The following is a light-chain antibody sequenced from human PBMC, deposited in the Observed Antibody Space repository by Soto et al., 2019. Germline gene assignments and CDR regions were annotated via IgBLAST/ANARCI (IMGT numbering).Light chain of an antibody. J-gene: IGKJ1*01. CDR3: QQYNNWPPWT. CDR2: HAS. Sequence: EIVMTQSPVSLSVSPGERATLSCRASQSVSTKLAWYQQKPGQAPRLLIYHASIRAAGIPARFSGSGSGTEFTITISSLQSEDFAVYHCQQYNNWPPWTFGQGTKVEIK. V-gene: IGKV3D-15*01. CDR1: QSVSTK.